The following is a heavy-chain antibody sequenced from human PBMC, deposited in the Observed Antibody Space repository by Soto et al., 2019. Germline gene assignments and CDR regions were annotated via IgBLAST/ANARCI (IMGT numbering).Heavy chain of an antibody. CDR3: ARGRGYSSYDD. V-gene: IGHV3-7*01. D-gene: IGHD5-18*01. CDR1: GFIFSSSW. CDR2: IKEAGSEK. J-gene: IGHJ4*02. Sequence: EVQLVESGGGLVQPGGSLRLSCAASGFIFSSSWMNWVRQAPGQGLEWVAGIKEAGSEKYYVDSVKGRFTISRDNVENSLYLQMNSLRGEDSAVYFCARGRGYSSYDDWGLGTLVTVSS.